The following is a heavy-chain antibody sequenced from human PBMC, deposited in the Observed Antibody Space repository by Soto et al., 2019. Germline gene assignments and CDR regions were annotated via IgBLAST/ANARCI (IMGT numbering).Heavy chain of an antibody. Sequence: GGSLRLSCAASGFTFSSYSMNWVRQAPGKGLEWVSSISSSSSYIYYADSVKGRFTISRDNAKNSLYLQMNSLRAEDTAVYYCARDLSVLMVYAFDYWGQGTLVTVSS. V-gene: IGHV3-21*01. D-gene: IGHD2-8*01. CDR3: ARDLSVLMVYAFDY. CDR2: ISSSSSYI. CDR1: GFTFSSYS. J-gene: IGHJ4*02.